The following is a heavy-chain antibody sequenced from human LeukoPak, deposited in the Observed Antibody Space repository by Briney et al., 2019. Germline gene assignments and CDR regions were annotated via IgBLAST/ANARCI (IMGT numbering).Heavy chain of an antibody. V-gene: IGHV1-8*01. CDR2: MNPNSGNT. J-gene: IGHJ6*03. CDR1: GYTFTSYD. D-gene: IGHD5-24*01. CDR3: ARVPGRVIYYYYYMDV. Sequence: ASVKVSCKASGYTFTSYDINWVRQATGQGLEWMGWMNPNSGNTGYAQKFQGRVTMTRNTSISTAYMELSSLRSEDTVVYYCARVPGRVIYYYYYMDVWGKGTTVTVSS.